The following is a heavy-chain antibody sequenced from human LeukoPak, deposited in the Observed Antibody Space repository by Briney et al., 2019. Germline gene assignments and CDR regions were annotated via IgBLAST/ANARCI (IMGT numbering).Heavy chain of an antibody. D-gene: IGHD3-22*01. V-gene: IGHV1-69*01. J-gene: IGHJ4*02. CDR2: IIPIFGTA. CDR1: GGTFSSYA. Sequence: SVKVSCKASGGTFSSYAISWVRQAPGQGLEWMGGIIPIFGTASYAQKFQGRVTITADESTSTAYMELSSLRSEDTAVYYCARAGYYDSSGSPLRYWGQGTLVTVSS. CDR3: ARAGYYDSSGSPLRY.